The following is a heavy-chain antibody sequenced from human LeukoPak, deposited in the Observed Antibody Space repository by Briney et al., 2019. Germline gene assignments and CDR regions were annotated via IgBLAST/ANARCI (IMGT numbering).Heavy chain of an antibody. J-gene: IGHJ4*02. CDR3: AREDPSYGFDY. D-gene: IGHD5-18*01. Sequence: PGGSLRLSCAASGFTFSSYSMNWVRQAPGKGLEWVSSISSSSSYIYYADSVKGRFTISRDKAKNSLYLQMNSLRAEDTAVYYCAREDPSYGFDYWGQGTLVTVSS. V-gene: IGHV3-21*01. CDR2: ISSSSSYI. CDR1: GFTFSSYS.